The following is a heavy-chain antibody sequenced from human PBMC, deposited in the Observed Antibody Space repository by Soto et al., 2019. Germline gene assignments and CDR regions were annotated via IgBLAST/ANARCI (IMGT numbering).Heavy chain of an antibody. J-gene: IGHJ6*02. CDR1: GYSISSGYY. CDR3: ARGDFWSGYGAGSMDV. CDR2: IYHSGST. Sequence: PWETLSLTCAVSGYSISSGYYWGWIRQPPGKGLEWIGSIYHSGSTYYNPSLKSRVTISVDTSKNQFSLKLSSVTAADTAVYYCARGDFWSGYGAGSMDVWGQGTTVTVSS. D-gene: IGHD3-3*01. V-gene: IGHV4-38-2*01.